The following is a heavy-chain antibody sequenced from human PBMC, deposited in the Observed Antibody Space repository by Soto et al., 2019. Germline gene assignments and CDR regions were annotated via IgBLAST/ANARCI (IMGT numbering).Heavy chain of an antibody. Sequence: EVQLVESGGGLVQPGGSLRLSCEVSGFTFSSYWMHWVRQAPGKGLVWVSRIKNVGSDTIYADSVRGRFTMSRDNARNTLDLQMNSLRAEDTAVYYCARDGGSGSYGAFDIWGQGTVVTVSS. CDR2: IKNVGSDT. D-gene: IGHD3-10*01. J-gene: IGHJ3*02. CDR3: ARDGGSGSYGAFDI. CDR1: GFTFSSYW. V-gene: IGHV3-74*01.